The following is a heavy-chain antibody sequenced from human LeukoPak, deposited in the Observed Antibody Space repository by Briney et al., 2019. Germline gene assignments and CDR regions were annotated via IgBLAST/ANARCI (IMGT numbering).Heavy chain of an antibody. CDR2: VSYSGST. D-gene: IGHD4-23*01. CDR1: SGSISSNNYY. CDR3: ARHGYGGNSEDAFDI. J-gene: IGHJ3*02. V-gene: IGHV4-39*01. Sequence: SETLSLTCTVSSGSISSNNYYWGWVRQPPGKGLEWIGSVSYSGSTYYNPSLRSRVTISVDTSKNQFSLKLSSVTAADTAVYYCARHGYGGNSEDAFDIWGQGTMVTVSS.